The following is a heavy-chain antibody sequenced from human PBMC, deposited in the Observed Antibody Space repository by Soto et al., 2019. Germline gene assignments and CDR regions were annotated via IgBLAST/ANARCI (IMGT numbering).Heavy chain of an antibody. CDR3: ARAHNYYGLGPSDWYFDL. D-gene: IGHD3-10*01. Sequence: QVQLQESGPGLVKPSQTLSLTCTVSGGSISSGGYYWSWIRQHPGKGLEWIGYIYYSGSTYYNPSIKSRVTMSVDTSKNQFSLKLSSVTAADTAVYYCARAHNYYGLGPSDWYFDLWGRGPLVTVSS. CDR2: IYYSGST. V-gene: IGHV4-31*03. CDR1: GGSISSGGYY. J-gene: IGHJ2*01.